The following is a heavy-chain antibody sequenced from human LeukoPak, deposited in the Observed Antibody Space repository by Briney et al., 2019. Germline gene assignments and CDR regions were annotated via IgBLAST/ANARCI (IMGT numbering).Heavy chain of an antibody. CDR1: GFSLNTRGVG. D-gene: IGHD3-22*01. V-gene: IGHV2-5*02. Sequence: SGPTLVNPTQTLTLTCTFSGFSLNTRGVGVGWIRQPPGRALEWLALIYWDDDKRYSPSLKSRLTITKDTSKNQVVLTMTNMDPVDTATYLCAHRKNYYDSSVFDNWGQGTLVTVSS. CDR2: IYWDDDK. J-gene: IGHJ4*02. CDR3: AHRKNYYDSSVFDN.